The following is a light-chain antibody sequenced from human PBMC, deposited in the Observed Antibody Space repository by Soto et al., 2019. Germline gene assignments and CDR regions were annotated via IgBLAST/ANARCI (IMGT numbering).Light chain of an antibody. J-gene: IGLJ2*01. Sequence: QSALTQPPSASGSPGQSVTISCTGTSSDVGGYNYVSWYQQHPGKAPKLMIYDVTRRPSGVPDRFSASKSGNTASLTVSGLQAEDGADYYCSSSAGSNTLVFGGGTKLTVL. CDR3: SSSAGSNTLV. CDR2: DVT. V-gene: IGLV2-8*01. CDR1: SSDVGGYNY.